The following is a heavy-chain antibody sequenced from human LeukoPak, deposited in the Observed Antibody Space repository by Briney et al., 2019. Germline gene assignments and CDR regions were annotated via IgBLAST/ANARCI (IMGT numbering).Heavy chain of an antibody. CDR2: ISYDGSNK. V-gene: IGHV3-30-3*01. J-gene: IGHJ4*02. CDR1: GFTFSSYA. CDR3: ARSDTAMGQNFDY. D-gene: IGHD5-18*01. Sequence: PGGSLRLSCAASGFTFSSYAMPWVRQAPGKGLEWVAVISYDGSNKYYADSVKGRFTISRDNSKNTLYLQMNSLRAEDTAVYYCARSDTAMGQNFDYWGQGTLVTVSS.